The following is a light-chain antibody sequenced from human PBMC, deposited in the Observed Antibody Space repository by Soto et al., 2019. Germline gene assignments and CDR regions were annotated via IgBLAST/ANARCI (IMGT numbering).Light chain of an antibody. V-gene: IGLV2-14*03. CDR1: SVDVGGYDF. J-gene: IGLJ2*01. CDR3: SSYTRSNTVL. CDR2: DVS. Sequence: QSALTQPASMSRSPGQSITISCTGTSVDVGGYDFVSWYQHHPGKAPKLMIYDVSDRPLGVSNRFSGSKSGNTASLTISGLQTEDEADYYCSSYTRSNTVLFGGGTKLTVL.